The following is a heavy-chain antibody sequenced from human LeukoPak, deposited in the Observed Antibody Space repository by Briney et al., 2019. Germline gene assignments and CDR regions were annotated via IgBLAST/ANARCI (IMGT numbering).Heavy chain of an antibody. D-gene: IGHD3-9*01. CDR1: GFAFSSYS. V-gene: IGHV3-21*01. CDR3: AKPRLRYFDWEDAFDI. J-gene: IGHJ3*02. Sequence: GGSLRLSCAASGFAFSSYSMNWVRQAPGKGLEWVSSISSSSSYIYYADSVKGRFTISRDNAKNSLYLQMNSLRAEDTAVYYCAKPRLRYFDWEDAFDIWGQGTMVTVSS. CDR2: ISSSSSYI.